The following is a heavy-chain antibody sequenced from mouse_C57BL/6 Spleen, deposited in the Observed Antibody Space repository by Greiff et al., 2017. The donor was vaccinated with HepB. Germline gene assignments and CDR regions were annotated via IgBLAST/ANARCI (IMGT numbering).Heavy chain of an antibody. Sequence: EVHLVESGPGLVKPSQSLSLTCSVTGYSITSGYYWNWIRQFPGNKLEWMGYISYDGSNNYNPSLKNRISITRDTSKNQFFLKLNSVTTEDTATYYCAREDSSGHFDYWGQGTTLTVSS. D-gene: IGHD3-2*02. CDR3: AREDSSGHFDY. V-gene: IGHV3-6*01. CDR2: ISYDGSN. CDR1: GYSITSGYY. J-gene: IGHJ2*01.